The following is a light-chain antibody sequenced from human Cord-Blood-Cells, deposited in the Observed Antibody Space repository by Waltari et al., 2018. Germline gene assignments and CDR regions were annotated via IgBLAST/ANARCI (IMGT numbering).Light chain of an antibody. J-gene: IGKJ1*01. CDR1: QSVLYSSNNKNY. Sequence: DIVMTQSPDALAVALGYRATNNFNSSQSVLYSSNNKNYLAWYQQKPGQPPKLLIYWASTRESGVPDRFSGSGSGTDFTLTISSLQAEDVAVYYCQQYYSTPWTFGQGTKVEIK. CDR3: QQYYSTPWT. V-gene: IGKV4-1*01. CDR2: WAS.